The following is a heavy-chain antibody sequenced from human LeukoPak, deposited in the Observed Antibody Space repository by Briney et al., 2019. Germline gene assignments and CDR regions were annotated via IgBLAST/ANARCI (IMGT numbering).Heavy chain of an antibody. Sequence: QTLSLTCAISGDSVSSNGASWNWIRQSPSRGLEWLGRTYYRSQQWHSDYAPSVKARITLNADTSKNQLSLQLNSIPPDDTAVYYCGRETDFGVVTNWGQGTLVTVSS. CDR2: TYYRSQQWHS. V-gene: IGHV6-1*01. D-gene: IGHD3-3*01. CDR3: GRETDFGVVTN. J-gene: IGHJ4*02. CDR1: GDSVSSNGAS.